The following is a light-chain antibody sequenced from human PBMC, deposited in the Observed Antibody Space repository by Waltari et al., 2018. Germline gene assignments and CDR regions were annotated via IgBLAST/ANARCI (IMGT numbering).Light chain of an antibody. V-gene: IGLV1-44*01. CDR2: SND. CDR1: YSNLGGYP. J-gene: IGLJ6*01. Sequence: QSVLTQPPSASGAPGQTITVSCSGSYSNLGGYPVHWYQHPPGTAPKLLIHSNDQRPSGVPDRFSGSKSGASASLAISGLQSEDEADYYCAAWDDSLNGNVFGSGTKVTVL. CDR3: AAWDDSLNGNV.